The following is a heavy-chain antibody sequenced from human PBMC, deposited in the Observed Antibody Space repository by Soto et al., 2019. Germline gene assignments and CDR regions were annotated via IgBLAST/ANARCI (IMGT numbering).Heavy chain of an antibody. J-gene: IGHJ6*02. CDR2: IGTAGDT. D-gene: IGHD3-9*01. V-gene: IGHV3-13*01. Sequence: PGGSLRLSCAASGFTFSSYDMHWVRQATGKGLEWVSAIGTAGDTYYPGSVKGRFTISRENAKNSLYLQMNSLRAEDTAVYYCARVGSLLTGYYTDYYYGMDVWGQGTKVTVSS. CDR3: ARVGSLLTGYYTDYYYGMDV. CDR1: GFTFSSYD.